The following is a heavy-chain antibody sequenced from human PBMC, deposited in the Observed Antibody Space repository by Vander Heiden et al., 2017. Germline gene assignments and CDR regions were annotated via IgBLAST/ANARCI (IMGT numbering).Heavy chain of an antibody. Sequence: VPLVQPGAEVKKPGSPVKVSCKASGGTFSRSAINWVRQATGQGLAGVGGLDPIQSSAIYALMFRVRGTITADQSTSTAYMELSSLISADTAVYYWARSGTVVYGEISYYHYTMDVGGQGTTVTVSS. J-gene: IGHJ6*01. CDR1: GGTFSRSA. D-gene: IGHD3-10*01. CDR3: ARSGTVVYGEISYYHYTMDV. V-gene: IGHV1-69*01. CDR2: LDPIQSSA.